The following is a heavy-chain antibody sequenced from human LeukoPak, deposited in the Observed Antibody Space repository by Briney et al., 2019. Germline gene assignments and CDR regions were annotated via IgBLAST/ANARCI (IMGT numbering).Heavy chain of an antibody. V-gene: IGHV2-5*02. CDR1: GFSLSTSGMC. D-gene: IGHD4/OR15-4a*01. Sequence: SGPTLVNPPQTLTLTCSFSGFSLSTSGMCVGWIRQPPEKALEWLALIYWDDDKRYSPSLRSRLTITKDTSKNQVVLTMTDMDPVDTATYYRTLKPTIASAPAYWGRGTLVSVSS. J-gene: IGHJ4*02. CDR3: TLKPTIASAPAY. CDR2: IYWDDDK.